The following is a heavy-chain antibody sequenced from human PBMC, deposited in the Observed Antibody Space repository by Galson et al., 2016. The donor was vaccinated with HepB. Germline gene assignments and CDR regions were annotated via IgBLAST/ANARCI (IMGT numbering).Heavy chain of an antibody. V-gene: IGHV1-3*01. CDR2: INPGNGET. J-gene: IGHJ4*02. CDR3: ARALGDF. D-gene: IGHD2-21*01. CDR1: GYIFTNFA. Sequence: SVKVSCKASGYIFTNFAVQWVRQAPGQRPEWMGWINPGNGETKFSQNFQGRITILRDTSASTAHMELSHLRSEDTAIYYCARALGDFWGPGTLVTVSS.